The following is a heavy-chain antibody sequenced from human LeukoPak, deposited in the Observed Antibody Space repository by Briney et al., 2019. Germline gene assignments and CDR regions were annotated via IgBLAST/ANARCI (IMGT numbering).Heavy chain of an antibody. CDR3: ASSPGPVGY. J-gene: IGHJ4*02. CDR2: ISAYNGNT. D-gene: IGHD1-26*01. Sequence: ASVKVSCKASGYTFTGYYMHWVRQAPGQGLEWMGWISAYNGNTNYAQKLQGRVTMTTDTSTSTAYMELRSLRSDDTAVYYCASSPGPVGYWGQGTLVTVSS. CDR1: GYTFTGYY. V-gene: IGHV1-18*04.